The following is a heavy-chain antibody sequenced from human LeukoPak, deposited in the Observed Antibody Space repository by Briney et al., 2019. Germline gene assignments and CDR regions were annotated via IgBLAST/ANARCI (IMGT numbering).Heavy chain of an antibody. CDR1: GFTFSSYS. CDR2: ISSSSSYI. CDR3: ARDTGYSYGYGAFDI. V-gene: IGHV3-21*01. Sequence: GGSLRLSCATSGFTFSSYSMNWVRQAPGKGLEWVSSISSSSSYIYYADSVKGRFTISRDNAKNSLYLQMNSLRAEDTAVYYCARDTGYSYGYGAFDIWGQGTMVTVSS. D-gene: IGHD5-18*01. J-gene: IGHJ3*02.